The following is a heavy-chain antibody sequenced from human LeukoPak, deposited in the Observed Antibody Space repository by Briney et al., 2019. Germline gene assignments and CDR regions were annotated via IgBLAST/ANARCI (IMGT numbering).Heavy chain of an antibody. CDR1: CRPVSTCIYY. J-gene: IGHJ3*01. CDR3: ARLGDSRGSHPYGFDV. D-gene: IGHD3-22*01. CDR2: DSYTGST. Sequence: PSDTLPLTCIVSCRPVSTCIYYWVWLPQPPGTGVEWFGWDSYTGSTHYNPSLKSRVTISVDSSKNQFSLKLSSVTAADTAVYYCARLGDSRGSHPYGFDVWGQGTMVTVSS. V-gene: IGHV4-39*01.